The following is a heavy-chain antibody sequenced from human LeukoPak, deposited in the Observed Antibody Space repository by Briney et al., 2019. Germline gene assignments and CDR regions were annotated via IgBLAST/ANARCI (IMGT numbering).Heavy chain of an antibody. Sequence: GGSLRLSCAASGFNFANHAMSWVRQTPGKGLEWVSAISGGGDITYYADSVKGRFTISRDNSKNTLYLQMNSLRAEDTAVYYCARDTYDSSGYKTADYWGQGTLVTVSS. J-gene: IGHJ4*02. CDR2: ISGGGDIT. V-gene: IGHV3-23*01. CDR1: GFNFANHA. D-gene: IGHD3-22*01. CDR3: ARDTYDSSGYKTADY.